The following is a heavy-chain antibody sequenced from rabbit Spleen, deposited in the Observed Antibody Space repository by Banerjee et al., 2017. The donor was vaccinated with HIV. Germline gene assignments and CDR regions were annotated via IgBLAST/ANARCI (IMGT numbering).Heavy chain of an antibody. J-gene: IGHJ6*01. CDR3: ARYGGDGWLDL. Sequence: QSLEESGGDLVKPGASLTLTCTASGFDLSNCYYMCWVRQATGKGLEWIGCISPVNGGAYYASWAKGRFTMSKSSSTTVTLQMTRLTAADTATYFCARYGGDGWLDLWGPGTLVTVS. D-gene: IGHD2-1*01. CDR2: ISPVNGGA. CDR1: GFDLSNCYY. V-gene: IGHV1S40*01.